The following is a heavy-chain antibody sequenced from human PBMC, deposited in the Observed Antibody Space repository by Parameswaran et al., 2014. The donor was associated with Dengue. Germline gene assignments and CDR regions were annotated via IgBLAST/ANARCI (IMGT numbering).Heavy chain of an antibody. CDR3: ARDSRLTGHYYMDV. Sequence: RWIRQPPGKGLEWVSYISSSGSTIYYADSVKGRFTISRDNAKNSLYLQMNSLRAEDTAVYYCARDSRLTGHYYMDVWARTTVTVSS. J-gene: IGHJ6*03. D-gene: IGHD3-9*01. CDR2: ISSSGSTI. V-gene: IGHV3-11*01.